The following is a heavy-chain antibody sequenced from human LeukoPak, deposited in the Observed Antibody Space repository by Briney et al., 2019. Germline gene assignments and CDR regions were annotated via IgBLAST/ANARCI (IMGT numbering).Heavy chain of an antibody. J-gene: IGHJ6*03. Sequence: ASVKVSCKASGYTFTGYYMHWVRQAPGQGLEWMGWINPNSGGTNYAQKFQGRVTMTRDTSISTAYMELSRLRSDDTAVYYCARARQIVVVPAAIQYYYYMDVWGKGNTVTVSS. CDR2: INPNSGGT. V-gene: IGHV1-2*02. CDR1: GYTFTGYY. D-gene: IGHD2-2*01. CDR3: ARARQIVVVPAAIQYYYYMDV.